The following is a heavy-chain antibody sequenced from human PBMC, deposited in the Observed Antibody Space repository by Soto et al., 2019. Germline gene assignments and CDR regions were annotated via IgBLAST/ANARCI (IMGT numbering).Heavy chain of an antibody. V-gene: IGHV1-69*02. Sequence: GASVKVSCKASGGTFSSYTISWVRQAPGQGLEWMGRIIPILGNANYAQKFQGRVTITTDKSTSTAYMELSSLRSEYTAVYYCARSIVVVTALDYWGQGTLVTVSS. D-gene: IGHD2-21*02. CDR1: GGTFSSYT. CDR3: ARSIVVVTALDY. CDR2: IIPILGNA. J-gene: IGHJ4*02.